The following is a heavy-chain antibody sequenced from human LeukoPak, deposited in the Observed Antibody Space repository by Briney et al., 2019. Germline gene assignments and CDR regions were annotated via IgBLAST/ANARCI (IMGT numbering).Heavy chain of an antibody. J-gene: IGHJ4*02. V-gene: IGHV4-59*01. CDR2: IYYTEST. CDR3: ARDRPGEGRWLQIDY. D-gene: IGHD5-24*01. Sequence: ASETLSLTCNVSGGFISSYYWSWIRQPPGKRLEWIGYIYYTESTNYNPSLKSRGTISVDTSKNQFSLKLSSVTAADTAVYYCARDRPGEGRWLQIDYWGQGTLVTVSS. CDR1: GGFISSYY.